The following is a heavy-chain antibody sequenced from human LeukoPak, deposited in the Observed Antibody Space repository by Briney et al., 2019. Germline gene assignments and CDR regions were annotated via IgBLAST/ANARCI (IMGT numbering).Heavy chain of an antibody. CDR1: CGSISSYY. V-gene: IGHV4-4*07. J-gene: IGHJ4*02. CDR2: IYTSGST. D-gene: IGHD1-26*01. Sequence: VKPSDTLSLTWPVSCGSISSYYWSWIRQPAGKGLGWIGRIYTSGSTNYNPSLKSRVTMSVDTSKNQFSLKLSSVTAADTAVYYCARDFIGTRYFDYWGQGTLVTVSS. CDR3: ARDFIGTRYFDY.